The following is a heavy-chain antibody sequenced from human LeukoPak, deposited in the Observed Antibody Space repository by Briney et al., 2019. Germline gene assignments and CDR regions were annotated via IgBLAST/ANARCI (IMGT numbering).Heavy chain of an antibody. D-gene: IGHD1-26*01. CDR3: ARENTSGAQPYAFDI. V-gene: IGHV1-69*06. CDR1: GGTFSSYA. CDR2: IIPIFGTA. J-gene: IGHJ3*02. Sequence: ASVKVSCKASGGTFSSYAISWVRQAPGQGLEWMGGIIPIFGTANYAQKFQGRVTITADKSTSTAYMELSSLRSEDTAVYYCARENTSGAQPYAFDIWGQGTMVTVSS.